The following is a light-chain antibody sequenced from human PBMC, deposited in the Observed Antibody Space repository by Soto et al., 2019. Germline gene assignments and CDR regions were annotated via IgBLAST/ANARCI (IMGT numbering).Light chain of an antibody. Sequence: AIRMTQSPSSFSASIGDRVTITCRASQGISSYLAWYHQKPGKAPELLIYGVSTLQSGVPSRFSGSGSGTDFTLTISCLQSEDFATYYCQQYYSYPLTFGGGTKVEIK. CDR3: QQYYSYPLT. V-gene: IGKV1-8*01. CDR1: QGISSY. J-gene: IGKJ4*01. CDR2: GVS.